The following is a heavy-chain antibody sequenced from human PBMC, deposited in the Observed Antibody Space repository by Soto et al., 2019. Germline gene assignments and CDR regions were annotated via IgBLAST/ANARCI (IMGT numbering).Heavy chain of an antibody. D-gene: IGHD3-22*01. CDR1: GGTFSKNT. J-gene: IGHJ4*02. V-gene: IGHV1-69*13. CDR2: IMPVFGRP. CDR3: ARQFDYDTSGYYYAY. Sequence: ASVKVSCKASGGTFSKNTISWVRQAPGQGLEWMGGIMPVFGRPNYAQKFQGRVTITADEYTRTAYMELSRLKSDDTAVYYCARQFDYDTSGYYYAYWGQGTPVTVSS.